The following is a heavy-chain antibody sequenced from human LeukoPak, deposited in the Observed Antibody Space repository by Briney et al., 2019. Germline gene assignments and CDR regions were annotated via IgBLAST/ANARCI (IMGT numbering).Heavy chain of an antibody. J-gene: IGHJ6*03. Sequence: PGGSLRLSCAASGFTFSSYWMSWVRQAPGKGLEWVANIKQDGSEKYYVDSVKGRFTISRDNAKNSLYLQMNSLRAEDTALYYCARALSNYVDYHYYYMDVWGKGTTVTVSS. CDR2: IKQDGSEK. CDR1: GFTFSSYW. D-gene: IGHD4-11*01. V-gene: IGHV3-7*03. CDR3: ARALSNYVDYHYYYMDV.